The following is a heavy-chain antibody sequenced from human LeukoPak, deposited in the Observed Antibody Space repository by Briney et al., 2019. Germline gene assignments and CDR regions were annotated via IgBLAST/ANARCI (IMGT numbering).Heavy chain of an antibody. CDR3: ARSSCPNNRCTYYLDY. CDR2: ISDSGGTT. CDR1: GFTFSSYA. J-gene: IGHJ4*02. V-gene: IGHV3-23*01. Sequence: PGGSLRLSCAASGFTFSSYAMTWLRQAPGKGLEWVSAISDSGGTTYYADSVKGRFTISRDNSKNTLYLQMNSLRAEDTAVYYCARSSCPNNRCTYYLDYWGQGTLVTVSS. D-gene: IGHD2-8*01.